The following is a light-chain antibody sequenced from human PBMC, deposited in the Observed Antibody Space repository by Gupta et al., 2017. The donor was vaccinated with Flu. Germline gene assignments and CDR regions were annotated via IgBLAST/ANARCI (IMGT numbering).Light chain of an antibody. Sequence: SYELTQPPSVSVSPGQTASITCPGDKLGDKYVCWYQQKPGQSPVLVIYQDTKRPSGIPERFSGSNSGNTATLTISGTQAMDEADYYCQAWDSNTLYVFGTGTKVTVL. V-gene: IGLV3-1*01. CDR1: KLGDKY. CDR3: QAWDSNTLYV. CDR2: QDT. J-gene: IGLJ1*01.